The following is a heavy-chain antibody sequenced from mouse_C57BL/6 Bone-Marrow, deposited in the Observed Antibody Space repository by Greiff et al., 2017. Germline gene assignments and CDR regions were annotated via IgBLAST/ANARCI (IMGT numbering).Heavy chain of an antibody. J-gene: IGHJ4*01. V-gene: IGHV1-55*01. CDR2: LYPGSGST. CDR1: GYTFTSYW. D-gene: IGHD3-2*02. Sequence: QVQLKQSGAELVKPGASVKMSCKASGYTFTSYWITWVKQRPGQGLEWIGDLYPGSGSTNYNEKFKSKATLTVDTSSSTAYMQLSSLTSEDSAVYYCAVDSSGYDAMDYWGQGTSVTVSS. CDR3: AVDSSGYDAMDY.